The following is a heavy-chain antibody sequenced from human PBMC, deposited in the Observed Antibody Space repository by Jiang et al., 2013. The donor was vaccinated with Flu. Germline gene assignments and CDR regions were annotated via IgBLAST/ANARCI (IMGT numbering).Heavy chain of an antibody. CDR1: GGSMSAYY. D-gene: IGHD3-3*01. Sequence: GLVKPSETLSLTCTVSGGSMSAYYWSWIRQPQGRDWSGLGISLTVGTTHYNPSLKSRVTISVDTSNNQFSLKLSSVTAADTAVYYCARLSYDYSYNWFDPWGQGALVTVSS. CDR3: ARLSYDYSYNWFDP. J-gene: IGHJ5*02. CDR2: SLTVGTT. V-gene: IGHV4-59*08.